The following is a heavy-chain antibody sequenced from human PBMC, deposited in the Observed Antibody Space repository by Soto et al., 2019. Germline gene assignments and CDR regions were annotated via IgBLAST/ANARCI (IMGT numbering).Heavy chain of an antibody. V-gene: IGHV3-23*01. Sequence: GGSLRLSCAASGFTFSSYAMSWVRQAPWKGLEWVSAISGSGGSTYYADSVKGRFTISRDNSKNTLYLQMNSLRAEDTAVYYCAKTALRYDFWSGYYIDYWGQGTLVTVSS. D-gene: IGHD3-3*01. CDR1: GFTFSSYA. J-gene: IGHJ4*02. CDR2: ISGSGGST. CDR3: AKTALRYDFWSGYYIDY.